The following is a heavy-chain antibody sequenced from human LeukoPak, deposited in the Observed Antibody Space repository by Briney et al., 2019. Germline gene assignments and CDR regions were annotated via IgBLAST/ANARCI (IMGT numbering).Heavy chain of an antibody. CDR2: ISGSGGST. J-gene: IGHJ4*02. D-gene: IGHD1-14*01. Sequence: GGSLRLSCAASGFTFSDYAMSWVRQAPGKGLEWVSTISGSGGSTYYADSVKGRFTIPRDSSKNTLYLQMNNLRPEDTAVYYCAKLHNLNCDYWGLGTLVTVSS. V-gene: IGHV3-23*01. CDR3: AKLHNLNCDY. CDR1: GFTFSDYA.